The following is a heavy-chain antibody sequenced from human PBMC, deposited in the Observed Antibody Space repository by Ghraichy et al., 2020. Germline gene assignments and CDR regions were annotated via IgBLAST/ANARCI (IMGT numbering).Heavy chain of an antibody. CDR3: AKDRRGVPPPSYWYFDL. D-gene: IGHD2-8*01. CDR1: GFSFSNYV. J-gene: IGHJ2*01. CDR2: ISGSAANT. Sequence: GGSLRLSCAASGFSFSNYVMSWVRQAPGKGLEWVSGISGSAANTFYADSVKGRFTISRDNSKNSLFLEMDSLRAEDTAVYYCAKDRRGVPPPSYWYFDLWGRGTLVTVSS. V-gene: IGHV3-23*01.